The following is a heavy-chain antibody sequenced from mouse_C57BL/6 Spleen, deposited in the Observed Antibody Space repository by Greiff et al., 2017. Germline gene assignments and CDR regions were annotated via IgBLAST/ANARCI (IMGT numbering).Heavy chain of an antibody. CDR1: GYAFSSYW. V-gene: IGHV1-80*01. J-gene: IGHJ2*01. D-gene: IGHD2-1*01. CDR2: IYPGDGDT. CDR3: ARGYYGNYEDYFDY. Sequence: QVQLQQSGAELVKPGASVKISCKASGYAFSSYWMNWVKQRPGKGLEWIGQIYPGDGDTNYNGKFKGKATLTADKASSTAYMQLSSLTSEDSAVYFCARGYYGNYEDYFDYWGQGTTLTVSS.